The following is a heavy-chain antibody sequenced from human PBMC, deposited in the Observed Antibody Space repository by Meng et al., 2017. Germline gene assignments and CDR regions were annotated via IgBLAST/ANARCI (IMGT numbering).Heavy chain of an antibody. V-gene: IGHV4-34*01. CDR3: ARGRIAARRGWFDP. J-gene: IGHJ5*02. CDR1: GGSFSGYY. CDR2: INHSGST. Sequence: SETLSLTCAVYGGSFSGYYWSWIRQPPGKGLEWIGEINHSGSTNYNPSLKSRVTISVDTSKNQFSLKLSSVTAADTAVDYCARGRIAARRGWFDPWGQGTLVTVSS. D-gene: IGHD6-6*01.